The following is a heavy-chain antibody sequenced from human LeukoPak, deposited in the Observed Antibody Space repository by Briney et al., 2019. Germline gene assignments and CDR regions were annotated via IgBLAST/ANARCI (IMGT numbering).Heavy chain of an antibody. D-gene: IGHD1-20*01. V-gene: IGHV3-30*18. Sequence: GGSLRLSRAASGFAFSSYGMHWVRQAPGKGLEWVAVISYDGSNKYYADSVKGRFTISRDNSKNTLYLQMNSLRAEDTAVYYCAKDLNWSMDYWGQGTLVTVSS. CDR1: GFAFSSYG. CDR3: AKDLNWSMDY. J-gene: IGHJ4*02. CDR2: ISYDGSNK.